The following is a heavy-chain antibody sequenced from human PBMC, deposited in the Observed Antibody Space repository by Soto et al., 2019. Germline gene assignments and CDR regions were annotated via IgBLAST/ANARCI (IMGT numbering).Heavy chain of an antibody. CDR3: ARGGGSRTSQSMDV. J-gene: IGHJ6*02. CDR2: IYRTGST. D-gene: IGHD2-2*01. V-gene: IGHV4-30-2*01. Sequence: SETLSLTCAVSGVSISSDGYSWSWIRQPPGKGLEWIGYIYRTGSTYYNPALKSRVTISVDRSKNQFSLKLSSVTAADTAVYYCARGGGSRTSQSMDVWGQGTMVTVTS. CDR1: GVSISSDGYS.